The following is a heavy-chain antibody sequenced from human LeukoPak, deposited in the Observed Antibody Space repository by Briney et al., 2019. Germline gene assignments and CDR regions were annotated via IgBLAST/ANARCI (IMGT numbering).Heavy chain of an antibody. CDR2: IYYSGST. Sequence: SETLSLTCTVSGGSISSSSYYWGWIRQPPGKGLEWIGSIYYSGSTYYNPSLKSRVTISVDTSKNQFSLKLSSVTAADTAVYYCARHSVVILIWGQGTMVTVSS. D-gene: IGHD3-22*01. CDR1: GGSISSSSYY. CDR3: ARHSVVILI. V-gene: IGHV4-39*01. J-gene: IGHJ3*02.